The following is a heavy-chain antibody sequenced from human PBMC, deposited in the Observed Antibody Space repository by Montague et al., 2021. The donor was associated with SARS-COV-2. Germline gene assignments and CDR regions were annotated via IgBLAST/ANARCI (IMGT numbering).Heavy chain of an antibody. Sequence: SLRLSCAASGFTFRNYAMSWVRQAPGKGLEWVSVIYSGASSTYYADSVKGRFTISRDNSKNTLYLQMNNLRVEDTAVYYCAKVDQWEVFLDYWGRGTLVIVSS. CDR3: AKVDQWEVFLDY. J-gene: IGHJ4*02. V-gene: IGHV3-23*03. CDR2: IYSGASST. D-gene: IGHD1-26*01. CDR1: GFTFRNYA.